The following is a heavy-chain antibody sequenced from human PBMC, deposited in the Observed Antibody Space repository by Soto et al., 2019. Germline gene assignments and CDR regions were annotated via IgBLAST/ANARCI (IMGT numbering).Heavy chain of an antibody. CDR1: GFTFISYG. Sequence: GGSLRLSCASSGFTFISYGMHWVRQAPGKGLEWVAVISYDGSNKYYADSVKGRFTISRDNSKNTLYLQMNSLRAEDTAVYYCAKDGDTYYYDSSFWFDYWGQGTLVTVSS. CDR3: AKDGDTYYYDSSFWFDY. CDR2: ISYDGSNK. V-gene: IGHV3-30*18. D-gene: IGHD3-22*01. J-gene: IGHJ4*02.